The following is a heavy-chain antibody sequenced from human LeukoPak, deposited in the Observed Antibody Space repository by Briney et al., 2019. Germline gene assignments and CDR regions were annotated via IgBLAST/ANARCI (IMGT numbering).Heavy chain of an antibody. V-gene: IGHV1-2*02. CDR2: INSNTGDT. Sequence: ASVRLSCNSSGYTFTNYYVHWVRQAPGEALEWMGCINSNTGDTSYTQRFRNRVTMTRDTSINTAYMELRSLTSDDTATYFCARALKRTASKFDYWGRGTLVTVSS. J-gene: IGHJ4*02. CDR1: GYTFTNYY. CDR3: ARALKRTASKFDY. D-gene: IGHD2-21*02.